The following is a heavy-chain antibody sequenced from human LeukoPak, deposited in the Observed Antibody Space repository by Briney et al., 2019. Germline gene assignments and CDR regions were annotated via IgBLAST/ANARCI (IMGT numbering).Heavy chain of an antibody. Sequence: GASVKVSCKASGYTFTSYYMHWVRQAPGQGLEWMGIINPSGGSTSYAQKFQGRVTMTRATSTSTVYMELSSLRSEDTAVYYCARAYSGYDSGSYYYYGMDVWGQGTTVTVSS. CDR1: GYTFTSYY. CDR2: INPSGGST. J-gene: IGHJ6*02. D-gene: IGHD5-12*01. V-gene: IGHV1-46*01. CDR3: ARAYSGYDSGSYYYYGMDV.